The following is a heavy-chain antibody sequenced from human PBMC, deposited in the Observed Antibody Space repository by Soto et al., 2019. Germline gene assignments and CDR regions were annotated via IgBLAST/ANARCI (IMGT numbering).Heavy chain of an antibody. Sequence: QVQLVESGGGVVQPGRSLRLSCAASGFTFSSYGMHWVRQAPGKGLEWVAVIWYDGSNKYYADSVKGRFTISRDNSKNTLYLQMNSLRAEDTAVYYCAREEPYRSIHGDQLYYYYGMDVWGQGTTVTVSS. CDR1: GFTFSSYG. D-gene: IGHD4-17*01. V-gene: IGHV3-33*01. CDR3: AREEPYRSIHGDQLYYYYGMDV. CDR2: IWYDGSNK. J-gene: IGHJ6*02.